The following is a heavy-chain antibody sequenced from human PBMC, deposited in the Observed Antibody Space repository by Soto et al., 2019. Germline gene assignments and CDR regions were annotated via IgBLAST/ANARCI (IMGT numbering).Heavy chain of an antibody. J-gene: IGHJ4*02. CDR1: GCSFTSNNW. CDR3: ASRDPGTSVDY. Sequence: SESLSLTCSVSGCSFTSNNWWTWVRQPPGQGLEWIGEIYRTGSTNYNPSLKSRVTISLDKSENQFSLKVTSLTAADTAVYYCASRDPGTSVDYWGQGTLVTVSS. V-gene: IGHV4-4*02. D-gene: IGHD1-7*01. CDR2: IYRTGST.